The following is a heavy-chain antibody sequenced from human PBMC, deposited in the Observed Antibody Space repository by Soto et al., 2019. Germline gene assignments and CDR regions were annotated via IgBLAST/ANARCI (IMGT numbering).Heavy chain of an antibody. Sequence: QVHLVQSGAEARKPGASVNVSCMASGFSLNTYVVHWVRQAPGQGLEWMGWVNAASGNTQTSQKFQGRLTLTRDTSANTAYMELSSLRTKDTAVYFCARRPLLESHFDYWGQGTLVAVSS. J-gene: IGHJ4*02. CDR1: GFSLNTYV. CDR2: VNAASGNT. V-gene: IGHV1-3*01. CDR3: ARRPLLESHFDY.